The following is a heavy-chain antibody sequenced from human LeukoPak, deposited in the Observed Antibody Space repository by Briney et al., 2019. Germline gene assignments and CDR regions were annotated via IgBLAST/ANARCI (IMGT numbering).Heavy chain of an antibody. V-gene: IGHV1-2*02. J-gene: IGHJ4*02. CDR3: ARSTTITSHFDY. Sequence: ASVNVSCKASGYTFTVYYMHWVRQAPGLGLGRMGWINPNSGGTNYAQKSQGGVTITRDTSISTAYTELSRLRSVDTAVYYCARSTTITSHFDYWGQGALVTVSS. CDR2: INPNSGGT. D-gene: IGHD1-1*01. CDR1: GYTFTVYY.